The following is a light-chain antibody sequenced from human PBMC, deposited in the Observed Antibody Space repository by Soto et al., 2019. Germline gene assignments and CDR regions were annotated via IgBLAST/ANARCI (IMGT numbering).Light chain of an antibody. V-gene: IGLV2-14*03. CDR1: SSDVGAYNY. CDR3: NSYTSSSTYV. J-gene: IGLJ1*01. Sequence: QSALTQPASVSGSPGQSITISCTGTSSDVGAYNYVSWYQHHPGKAPKLMLYDVANRPSGVSNRFSGSKSGNTASPTISGLQAEDEADYYCNSYTSSSTYVFGTGTKLTVL. CDR2: DVA.